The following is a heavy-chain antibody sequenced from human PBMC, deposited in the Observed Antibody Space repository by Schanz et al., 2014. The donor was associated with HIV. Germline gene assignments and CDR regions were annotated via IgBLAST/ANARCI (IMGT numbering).Heavy chain of an antibody. V-gene: IGHV1-69*06. Sequence: QVQLVQSGAEVKKPGSSVRVSCKASGETFSNYVISWVRQAPGQELEWMGGIIPISGTANYAQKFQGRVTMTADKSTSAAYMELSSLRSEDTAVYYCVRGVIYYDSGSYYNYFDYWGQGTLVTVSS. CDR2: IIPISGTA. CDR3: VRGVIYYDSGSYYNYFDY. CDR1: GETFSNYV. J-gene: IGHJ4*02. D-gene: IGHD3-10*01.